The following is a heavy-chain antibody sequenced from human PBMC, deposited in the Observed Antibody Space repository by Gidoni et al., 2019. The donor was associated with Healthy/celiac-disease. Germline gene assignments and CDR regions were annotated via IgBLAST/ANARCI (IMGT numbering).Heavy chain of an antibody. D-gene: IGHD6-6*01. CDR3: TTDSSGAFDI. J-gene: IGHJ3*02. V-gene: IGHV3-15*07. Sequence: EVQLVESGGGLVKPGGSLRLSCAASGFTFSNAWMNGVRQAPGKGVGSVGRIKSKTDGVTTDYAAPVKGRFTTQRDDAKNTLYLKMNSLKTEDTAVYYCTTDSSGAFDIWGQGTMVTVSS. CDR2: IKSKTDGVTT. CDR1: GFTFSNAW.